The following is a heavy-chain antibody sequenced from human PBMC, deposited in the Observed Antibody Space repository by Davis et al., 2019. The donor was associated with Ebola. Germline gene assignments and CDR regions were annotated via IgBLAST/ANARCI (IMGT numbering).Heavy chain of an antibody. CDR3: ARALHDEVLDY. V-gene: IGHV3-30*04. D-gene: IGHD1-1*01. CDR2: TSHNERER. Sequence: GESLKISCVASGFTFSNHAMHWVRQAPGKGLEWVAVTSHNERERFYGESVQGRFTISRDNSENVLYLQMDSLGPDDTALYFCARALHDEVLDYWGQGTPVTVPS. CDR1: GFTFSNHA. J-gene: IGHJ4*02.